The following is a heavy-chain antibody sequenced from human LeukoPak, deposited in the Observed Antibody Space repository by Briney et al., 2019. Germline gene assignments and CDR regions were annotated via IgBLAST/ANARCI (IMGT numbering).Heavy chain of an antibody. J-gene: IGHJ4*02. D-gene: IGHD7-27*01. Sequence: SETLSLTCTVSGGSISSYYWSWIRQPPGKGLEWIGYIYYSGSTNYNPSLKSRVTISVDTSKNRFPLKLSTVTAADTAVYYCARRPTGDPKFDYWGQGTLVTVSS. CDR3: ARRPTGDPKFDY. V-gene: IGHV4-59*08. CDR2: IYYSGST. CDR1: GGSISSYY.